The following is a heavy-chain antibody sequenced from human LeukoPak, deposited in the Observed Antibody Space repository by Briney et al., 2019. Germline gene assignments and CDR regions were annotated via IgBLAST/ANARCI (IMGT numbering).Heavy chain of an antibody. D-gene: IGHD4-11*01. J-gene: IGHJ6*02. CDR3: ARGSTTVNYYYYGMDV. V-gene: IGHV4-34*01. Sequence: TSETLSLTCAVYGGSFSGYYWSWIRQPPGKGLEWIGEINHSGSTNYNPSLKSRVTISVDTSKNQFSLKLSSVTAADTAVYYCARGSTTVNYYYYGMDVWGQGTTVTVPS. CDR2: INHSGST. CDR1: GGSFSGYY.